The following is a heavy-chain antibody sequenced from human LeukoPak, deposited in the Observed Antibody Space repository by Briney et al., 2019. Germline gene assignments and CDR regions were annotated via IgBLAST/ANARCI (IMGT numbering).Heavy chain of an antibody. CDR3: ARAQVGAPTDL. CDR2: IHGDGDNI. Sequence: GGSLRLSCAASGFTFDDYAMHWVRQAPGKGLEWVARIHGDGDNISYADSVRGRFTISRDNAKDTLYLHMNSLRPEDTAVYYCARAQVGAPTDLWGQGTLVTVSS. J-gene: IGHJ5*02. D-gene: IGHD1-26*01. V-gene: IGHV3-74*01. CDR1: GFTFDDYA.